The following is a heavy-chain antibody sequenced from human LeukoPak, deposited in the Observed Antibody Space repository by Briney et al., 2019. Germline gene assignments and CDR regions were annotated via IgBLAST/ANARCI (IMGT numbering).Heavy chain of an antibody. CDR2: ISGSGGST. J-gene: IGHJ4*02. CDR1: GFTFSSYA. Sequence: QSGGSLRLSCAASGFTFSSYAMSWVRQAPGKGLEWVSAISGSGGSTYYADSVKGRFTISRDNSKSTLYLQMNSLRAEDTAVYYCAKGNRGRVVTNSFDYWSQGTLVTVSS. D-gene: IGHD3-3*01. V-gene: IGHV3-23*01. CDR3: AKGNRGRVVTNSFDY.